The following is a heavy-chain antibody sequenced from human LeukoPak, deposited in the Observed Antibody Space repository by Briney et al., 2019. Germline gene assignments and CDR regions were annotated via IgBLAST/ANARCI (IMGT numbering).Heavy chain of an antibody. Sequence: PSETLSLTCAVSGDSISTSNSYWGWIRRPPGKGLEWVGSIYYSGSTYYNPSLKSRVTISVDTSKNQFSLKLSSVTAADTAVYYCARLVGAAASNWFDPWGQGTLVTVSS. J-gene: IGHJ5*02. CDR3: ARLVGAAASNWFDP. CDR1: GDSISTSNSY. V-gene: IGHV4-39*07. D-gene: IGHD1-26*01. CDR2: IYYSGST.